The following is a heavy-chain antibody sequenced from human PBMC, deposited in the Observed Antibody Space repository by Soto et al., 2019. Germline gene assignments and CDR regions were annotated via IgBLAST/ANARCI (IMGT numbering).Heavy chain of an antibody. CDR2: VIPIFGTA. CDR1: GGTFSSYG. V-gene: IGHV1-69*12. J-gene: IGHJ6*02. CDR3: ARAVEQSYYYYGMEV. Sequence: QVQLVQSGAEVKKPGSSVKVSCKASGGTFSSYGISWVRQAPGQGLEWMGGVIPIFGTANYAQKFQGRVRITADESTSTAYMELSRLRSEDTAGYYCARAVEQSYYYYGMEVWGQGTTVTVSS.